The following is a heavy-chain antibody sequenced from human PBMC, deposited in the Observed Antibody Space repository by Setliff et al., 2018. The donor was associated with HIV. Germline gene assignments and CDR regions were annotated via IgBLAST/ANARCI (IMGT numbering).Heavy chain of an antibody. CDR1: GYSFTNYW. V-gene: IGHV5-51*01. D-gene: IGHD3-10*01. Sequence: PGESLKISCKGSGYSFTNYWIGWVRQLPGKGLEWMGIIYPGDSDTRYSPSFQGQVTISADKPTNTAKNSVYLQMHSLRVEDTAVYYCARGPSYGLRCDYFDVWGQGTLVTV. J-gene: IGHJ4*02. CDR3: ARGPSYGLRCDYFDV. CDR2: IYPGDSDT.